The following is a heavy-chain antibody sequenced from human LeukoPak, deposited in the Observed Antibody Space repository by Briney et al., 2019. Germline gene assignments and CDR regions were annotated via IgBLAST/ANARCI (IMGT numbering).Heavy chain of an antibody. Sequence: ASETLSLTCTVSSVSSSSSRYYWGWIRQPPGKGLGWIGTSDYSGSAYYNPSHKSRITISVDTSKNPFSLKLSSVTAADTAVYYCARHVGPRYSGSSQFDYWGQGTLVTVSS. D-gene: IGHD1-26*01. CDR1: SVSSSSSRYY. V-gene: IGHV4-39*01. CDR3: ARHVGPRYSGSSQFDY. J-gene: IGHJ4*02. CDR2: SDYSGSA.